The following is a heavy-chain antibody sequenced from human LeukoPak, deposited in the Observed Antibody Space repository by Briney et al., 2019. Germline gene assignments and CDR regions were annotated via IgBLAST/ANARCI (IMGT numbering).Heavy chain of an antibody. CDR2: IYHSGST. CDR3: ARDTYSSGWYLDY. J-gene: IGHJ4*02. Sequence: PSETLSLTCTVSGYSISSGYYWGWIRQPPGKGLEWIGSIYHSGSTYYNPSLKSRVTISVDTSKNQFSLKLSSVTAADTAVYYCARDTYSSGWYLDYWGQGTLVTVSS. V-gene: IGHV4-38-2*02. D-gene: IGHD6-19*01. CDR1: GYSISSGYY.